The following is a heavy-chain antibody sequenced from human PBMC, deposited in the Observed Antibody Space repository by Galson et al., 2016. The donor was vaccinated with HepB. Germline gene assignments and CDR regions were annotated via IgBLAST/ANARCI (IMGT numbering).Heavy chain of an antibody. CDR1: GESFSSYS. Sequence: TLSLTCAVYGESFSSYSWTWIRQSPGKGLEWIGEIHHSGTSHSSPSLKSRVTISVDPSKSQFSLNVSSVTAADTAVYFCARSGVGGDNNWFDSWGQGTLVTVSA. D-gene: IGHD2-21*01. V-gene: IGHV4-34*01. J-gene: IGHJ5*01. CDR3: ARSGVGGDNNWFDS. CDR2: IHHSGTS.